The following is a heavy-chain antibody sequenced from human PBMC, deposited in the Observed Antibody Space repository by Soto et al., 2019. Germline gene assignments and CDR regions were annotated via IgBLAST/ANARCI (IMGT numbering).Heavy chain of an antibody. J-gene: IGHJ3*02. CDR2: IHAGNGYT. D-gene: IGHD5-12*01. V-gene: IGHV1-3*01. Sequence: QVQLVQSGAQVKKPGASVKVSCKASGYTFDNYALHWVRQAPGRRLEWMGWIHAGNGYTKYSQSFQGRVTITRDTSASTVNMDLSSLRSEDTAVYYCARVRYSGYDFKLAFEIRGQGTMVTVSS. CDR1: GYTFDNYA. CDR3: ARVRYSGYDFKLAFEI.